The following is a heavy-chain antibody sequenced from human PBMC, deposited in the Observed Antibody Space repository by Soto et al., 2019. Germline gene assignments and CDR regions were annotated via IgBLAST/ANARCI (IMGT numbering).Heavy chain of an antibody. V-gene: IGHV1-69*01. J-gene: IGHJ4*02. CDR2: IIPIFGTA. CDR1: GGTFSSYA. Sequence: QVQLVQSGAEVKKPGSSVKVSCKASGGTFSSYAISWVRQAPGQGLAWMGVIIPIFGTANYAQKFQGRVTITADETTSTAYRELRSLRSEDKAVEYCARYPHPTRIFDYWGQGTMVTVSS. CDR3: ARYPHPTRIFDY.